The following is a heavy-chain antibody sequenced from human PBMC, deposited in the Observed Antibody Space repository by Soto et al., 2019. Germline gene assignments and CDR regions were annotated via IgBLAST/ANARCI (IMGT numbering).Heavy chain of an antibody. Sequence: EVQLLESGGALVQPGGSLRLSCAASGFPFSNDAMTWVRQAPGKGLECVSSITGSSRTLFYADAVKGRFTIYRDNSQTILYLQMNGVSADETAVYYCARGVGSGWSRFYFDCWGQGTLVTVSS. CDR2: ITGSSRTL. V-gene: IGHV3-23*01. D-gene: IGHD6-19*01. J-gene: IGHJ4*02. CDR3: ARGVGSGWSRFYFDC. CDR1: GFPFSNDA.